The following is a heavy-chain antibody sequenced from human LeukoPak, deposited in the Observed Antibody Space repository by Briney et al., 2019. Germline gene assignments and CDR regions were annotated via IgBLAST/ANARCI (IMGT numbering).Heavy chain of an antibody. CDR2: IYTSGST. D-gene: IGHD5-12*01. J-gene: IGHJ5*02. CDR1: GGSISSGSYY. V-gene: IGHV4-61*02. Sequence: SQTLSLTCTVSGGSISSGSYYWSWIRQPAGKGLEWIGRIYTSGSTNYNPSLKSRVTISVDTSKNQFSLKLSSVTAADTAVYYCARHAGGYDWVYWFDPWGQGTLVTVSS. CDR3: ARHAGGYDWVYWFDP.